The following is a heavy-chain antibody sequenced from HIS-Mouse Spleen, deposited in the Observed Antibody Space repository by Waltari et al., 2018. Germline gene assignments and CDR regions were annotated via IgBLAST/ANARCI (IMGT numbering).Heavy chain of an antibody. CDR2: INQRGRT. V-gene: IGHV4-34*01. CDR1: GGSFSGYY. Sequence: QVQLQQWGAGLLKPSETLSLTCAVYGGSFSGYYWSWIRQPPGKGLEWIGEINQRGRTNYNPSHKSRVTISVDTSKNQFSLKLSSVTAADTAVYYCARAELSGYYAFDIWGQGTMVTVSS. D-gene: IGHD3-3*01. J-gene: IGHJ3*02. CDR3: ARAELSGYYAFDI.